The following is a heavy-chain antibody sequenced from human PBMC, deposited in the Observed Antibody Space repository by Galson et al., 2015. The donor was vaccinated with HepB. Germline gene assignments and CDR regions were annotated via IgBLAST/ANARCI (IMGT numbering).Heavy chain of an antibody. CDR1: GFTFSSYA. Sequence: LRLSCAASGFTFSSYAMHWVRQAPGKGLEWVAVISYDGSNKYYADSVKGRFTISRDNSKNTLYLQMNSLRAEDTAVYYCARESQQRNTDYYYYGMDVWGQGTTVTVSS. D-gene: IGHD6-25*01. J-gene: IGHJ6*02. V-gene: IGHV3-30-3*01. CDR2: ISYDGSNK. CDR3: ARESQQRNTDYYYYGMDV.